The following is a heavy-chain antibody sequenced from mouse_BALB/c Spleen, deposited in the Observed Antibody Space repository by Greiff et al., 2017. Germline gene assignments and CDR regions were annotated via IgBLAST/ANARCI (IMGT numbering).Heavy chain of an antibody. CDR3: ARDLGGNYAMDY. CDR1: GFTFSDYY. D-gene: IGHD4-1*01. Sequence: EVMLVGSGGGLVKPGGSLKLSCAASGFTFSDYYMYWVRQTPEKRLEWVATISDGGSYTYYPDSVKGRFTISRDNAKNNLYLQMSSLKSEDTAMYYCARDLGGNYAMDYWGQGTSVTVSS. CDR2: ISDGGSYT. J-gene: IGHJ4*01. V-gene: IGHV5-4*02.